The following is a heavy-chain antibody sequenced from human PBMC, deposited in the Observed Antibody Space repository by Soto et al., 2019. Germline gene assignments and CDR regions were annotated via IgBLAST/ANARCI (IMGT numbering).Heavy chain of an antibody. V-gene: IGHV3-30-3*01. CDR2: ISYDGSNK. Sequence: QVQLVESGGGVVQPGRSLRLSCAASGFTFSSYAMHWVRQAPGKGLEWVAVISYDGSNKYYADSVKGRFTISRDNSKNTLYLQMNSLRAEDTAVYYGAREGRGYSYGAFDYWGQGTLVTVSS. J-gene: IGHJ4*02. CDR1: GFTFSSYA. CDR3: AREGRGYSYGAFDY. D-gene: IGHD5-18*01.